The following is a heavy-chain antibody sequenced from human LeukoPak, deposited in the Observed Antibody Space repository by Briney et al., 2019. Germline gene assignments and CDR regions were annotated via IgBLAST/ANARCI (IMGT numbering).Heavy chain of an antibody. Sequence: PGGSLRLSCAASGFTFSSYGMHWVRQAPGKGLEWVAFIRYDGSNKYYADSVKGRFTISRDNSKNTLYLQMNSLRAEDTAVYYCARDQQNYGLVGVSAYWGQGTLVTVSS. CDR3: ARDQQNYGLVGVSAY. J-gene: IGHJ4*02. D-gene: IGHD2-21*01. CDR1: GFTFSSYG. CDR2: IRYDGSNK. V-gene: IGHV3-30*02.